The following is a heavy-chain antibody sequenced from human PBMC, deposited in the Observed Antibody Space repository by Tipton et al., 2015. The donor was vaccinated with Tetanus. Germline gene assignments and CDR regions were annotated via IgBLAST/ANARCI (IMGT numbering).Heavy chain of an antibody. CDR2: TTYDGSDD. D-gene: IGHD2-21*01. CDR1: GFIISKYD. Sequence: SLRLSCAASGFIISKYDMCWVLQAPGKGLEWVALTTYDGSDDFYAESVKGRFTISINNSKNKLSLQMNSLRAEDTAVYYCAKTLLRRWSPSHFFAKAFWGQGPTITVSS. J-gene: IGHJ6*02. CDR3: AKTLLRRWSPSHFFAKAF. V-gene: IGHV3-30*18.